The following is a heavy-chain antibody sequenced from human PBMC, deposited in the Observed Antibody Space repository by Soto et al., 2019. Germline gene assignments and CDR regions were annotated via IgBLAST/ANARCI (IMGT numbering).Heavy chain of an antibody. J-gene: IGHJ4*02. CDR3: THRRYDILTGYSGY. CDR2: IYGDDGK. Sequence: SGPTLVNPTQTLTLTCTFSGFSLSTTGVGVGWIRQPPGKALEWLAFIYGDDGKRYSPSLKSRLTITKDTSKNQVVVTLTNMDPVDTATYYCTHRRYDILTGYSGYWGQGTLVTVSS. CDR1: GFSLSTTGVG. V-gene: IGHV2-5*02. D-gene: IGHD3-9*01.